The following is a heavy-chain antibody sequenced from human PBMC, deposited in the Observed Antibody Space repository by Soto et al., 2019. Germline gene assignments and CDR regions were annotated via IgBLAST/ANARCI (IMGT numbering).Heavy chain of an antibody. CDR3: ARFQGGSRYFDC. CDR1: GDSISSGDYY. Sequence: SETLSLTCTVSGDSISSGDYYWSWIRQSPGKGLEFIGYIYYSGSTYYNPSLKSRATISVDTSKNQFSLNLSSVTAADTAVYYCARFQGGSRYFDCWGQGTVVTVS. V-gene: IGHV4-30-4*01. CDR2: IYYSGST. D-gene: IGHD3-9*01. J-gene: IGHJ4*02.